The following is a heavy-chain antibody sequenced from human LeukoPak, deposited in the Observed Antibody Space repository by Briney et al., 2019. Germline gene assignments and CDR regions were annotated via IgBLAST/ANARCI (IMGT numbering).Heavy chain of an antibody. CDR1: NTFTGQY. J-gene: IGHJ6*04. CDR3: ARVRFHSGYDY. V-gene: IGHV1-2*02. D-gene: IGHD5-12*01. Sequence: ASVKVSCKANTFTGQYMHWVRQAPGQGLEWMGWINPNSGGTSYAQKFQGRVTMTRDTSISTVYMELSSLTSEDTAVYYCARVRFHSGYDYWGKGTTVTVSS. CDR2: INPNSGGT.